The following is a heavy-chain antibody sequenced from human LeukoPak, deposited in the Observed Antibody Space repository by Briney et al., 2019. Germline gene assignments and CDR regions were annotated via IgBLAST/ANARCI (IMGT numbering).Heavy chain of an antibody. J-gene: IGHJ6*03. CDR1: GYTFTSYA. CDR2: IIPIFGTA. CDR3: ARDGIQSYTPPYYYYYMDV. D-gene: IGHD5-18*01. Sequence: GASVKVSCKASGYTFTSYAISWVRQAPGQGLEWMGGIIPIFGTANYAQKFQGRVTITADKSTSTAYMELSSLRSEDTAVYYCARDGIQSYTPPYYYYYMDVWGKGTTVTVSS. V-gene: IGHV1-69*06.